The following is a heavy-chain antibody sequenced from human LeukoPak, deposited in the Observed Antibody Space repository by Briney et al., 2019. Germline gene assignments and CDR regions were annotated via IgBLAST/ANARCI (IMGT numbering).Heavy chain of an antibody. CDR2: IYYSGST. J-gene: IGHJ5*02. V-gene: IGHV4-39*07. D-gene: IGHD4-17*01. CDR3: ARDRSTVTFNWFDP. CDR1: GGPLSSYY. Sequence: ETLSPTCTVSGGPLSSYYWGWVRAPPGEGLGWVWGIYYSGSTYYNPSLKSRVSISVDTSKNQFSLKLSSVTAADTAVYYCARDRSTVTFNWFDPWGQGTLVTVSS.